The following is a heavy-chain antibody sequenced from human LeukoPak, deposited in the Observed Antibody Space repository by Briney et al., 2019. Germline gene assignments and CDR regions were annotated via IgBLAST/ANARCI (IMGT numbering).Heavy chain of an antibody. V-gene: IGHV4-4*07. Sequence: SETLSLTCNGSGGSSSNYYWSWIRQPAGKGLEVIGRIYTSGSTNHNPSLKSRVTMSVDTSKNQFSLKLSSVTAADTAVYYCARSRCSSISCASRGAFDIWGQGTMVTVSS. CDR2: IYTSGST. D-gene: IGHD2-2*01. J-gene: IGHJ3*02. CDR1: GGSSSNYY. CDR3: ARSRCSSISCASRGAFDI.